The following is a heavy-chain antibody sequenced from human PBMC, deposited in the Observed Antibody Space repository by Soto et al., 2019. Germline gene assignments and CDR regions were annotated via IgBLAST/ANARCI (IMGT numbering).Heavy chain of an antibody. J-gene: IGHJ1*01. CDR1: GFTFSSYA. V-gene: IGHV3-23*01. CDR2: ISGSGGST. D-gene: IGHD4-17*01. Sequence: GGSLRLSCAASGFTFSSYAMSWVRQAPGKGLEWVSAISGSGGSTYYADSVKGRFTISRDNSKNTLYLQMNSLRAEDTAVYYCATGSYYGDYVYFQHRGQGTLVTVSS. CDR3: ATGSYYGDYVYFQH.